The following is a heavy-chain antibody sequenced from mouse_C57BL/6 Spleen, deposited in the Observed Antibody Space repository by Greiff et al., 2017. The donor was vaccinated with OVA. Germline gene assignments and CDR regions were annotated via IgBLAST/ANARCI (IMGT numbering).Heavy chain of an antibody. CDR2: IDPSDSEN. J-gene: IGHJ3*01. D-gene: IGHD2-4*01. V-gene: IGHV1-52*01. CDR3: ARRGNDFSWFAY. Sequence: QVQLQQPGAELVRPGSSVKLSCKASGYTFTSYWMHWVKQRPIQGLEWIGNIDPSDSENHYNQKFKDKATFTVDKSSSTAYMQLSSLTSEDSAVYYCARRGNDFSWFAYWGQGTLVTVSA. CDR1: GYTFTSYW.